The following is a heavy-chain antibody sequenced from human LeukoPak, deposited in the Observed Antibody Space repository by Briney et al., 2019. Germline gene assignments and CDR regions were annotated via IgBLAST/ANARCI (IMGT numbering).Heavy chain of an antibody. CDR1: GGSFSGYY. CDR2: INHSGST. D-gene: IGHD4-17*01. CDR3: ARTTVITPSAFDL. J-gene: IGHJ3*01. V-gene: IGHV4-34*01. Sequence: SETLSLTCAVYGGSFSGYYWSWIRQPPGQGLEWIGEINHSGSTSYNPSLESRATVSVDTSKNQFSLKLTSMTAADTAVYFCARTTVITPSAFDLWGQGTSVTVSS.